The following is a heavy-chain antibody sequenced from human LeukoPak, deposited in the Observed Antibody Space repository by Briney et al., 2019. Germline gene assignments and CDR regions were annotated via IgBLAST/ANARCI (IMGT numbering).Heavy chain of an antibody. V-gene: IGHV4-39*07. CDR1: GGSITSSSYY. CDR2: IYYSGSP. J-gene: IGHJ4*02. D-gene: IGHD6-13*01. Sequence: PSETLSLACTVSGGSITSSSYYWGWIRQPPGKGLEWIGSIYYSGSPYYNPSLKSRVTISLDTSKNQFSLKLSSVTAADTAVYYCARLVRRKRIAAAPYYFDYWGQGTLVTVSS. CDR3: ARLVRRKRIAAAPYYFDY.